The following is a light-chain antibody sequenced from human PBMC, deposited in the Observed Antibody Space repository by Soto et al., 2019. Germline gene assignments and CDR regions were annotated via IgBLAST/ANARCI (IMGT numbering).Light chain of an antibody. Sequence: QSALTQPASVSGSPGQSITICCTGTSSDVGSYNLVSWYQQHPGKAPKLMIYEGSKRPSGVSNRFSGSKSGNTASLTISGLQAEDDADYYCCSYAGSRPYVFGTGTKLTVL. CDR1: SSDVGSYNL. CDR3: CSYAGSRPYV. CDR2: EGS. V-gene: IGLV2-23*01. J-gene: IGLJ1*01.